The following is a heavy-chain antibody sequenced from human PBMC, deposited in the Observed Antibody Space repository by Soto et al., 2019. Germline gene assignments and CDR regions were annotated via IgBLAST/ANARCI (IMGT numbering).Heavy chain of an antibody. D-gene: IGHD1-20*01. J-gene: IGHJ4*02. CDR2: ISSSSSTI. CDR3: ARDKRELIPGVLTGSLDY. CDR1: GFTFSSYS. Sequence: GGSLRLSCAASGFTFSSYSMNWVRQAPGKGLEWVSYISSSSSTIYYADSVKGRFTISRDNAKNSLYLQMNSLRAEDTAVYYCARDKRELIPGVLTGSLDYWGQGTLVTVSS. V-gene: IGHV3-48*04.